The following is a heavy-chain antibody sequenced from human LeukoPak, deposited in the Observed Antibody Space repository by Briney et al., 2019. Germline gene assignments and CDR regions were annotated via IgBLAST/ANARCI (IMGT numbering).Heavy chain of an antibody. CDR3: ARDTDTVTTILDY. V-gene: IGHV3-74*01. CDR2: INSDGSST. D-gene: IGHD4-17*01. J-gene: IGHJ4*02. CDR1: GFTFSSYW. Sequence: EGSLRLSCAASGFTFSSYWMHWVRQAPGKGLVWVSRINSDGSSTSYADSVKGRFTISRDNARNTLYLQMNSLRAEDTAVYYCARDTDTVTTILDYWGQGTLVTVSS.